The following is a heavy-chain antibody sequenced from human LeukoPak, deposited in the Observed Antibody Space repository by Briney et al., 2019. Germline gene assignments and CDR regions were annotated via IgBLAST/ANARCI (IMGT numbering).Heavy chain of an antibody. CDR3: ARDPIEQLSGPYYFDY. J-gene: IGHJ4*02. V-gene: IGHV3-7*01. CDR2: IKQDGSEK. D-gene: IGHD5-18*01. CDR1: GFTFSSSW. Sequence: PGGSLRLSCAASGFTFSSSWMSWVRQAPGKGLEWVAYIKQDGSEKYYVDSVKGRFTISRDNAKNSLYLQMNSLRAEDTAVYYCARDPIEQLSGPYYFDYWGQGTLVTVSS.